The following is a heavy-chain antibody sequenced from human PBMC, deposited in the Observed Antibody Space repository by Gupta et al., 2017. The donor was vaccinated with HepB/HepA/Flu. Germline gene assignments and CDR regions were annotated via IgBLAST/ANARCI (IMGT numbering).Heavy chain of an antibody. CDR1: GFKLRSYG. CDR3: ARDPGADDAIDY. CDR2: IWHDGKSY. D-gene: IGHD1-26*01. V-gene: IGHV3-33*01. J-gene: IGHJ4*02. Sequence: QVQLVESGGGVVQPGGALRLSCAASGFKLRSYGMHWVRQGPGKGLEWVAVIWHDGKSYSYADSVKGRFTISRDNSKNTLFLQMDSPRTEDTAIYYCARDPGADDAIDYWGQGTLVTVSS.